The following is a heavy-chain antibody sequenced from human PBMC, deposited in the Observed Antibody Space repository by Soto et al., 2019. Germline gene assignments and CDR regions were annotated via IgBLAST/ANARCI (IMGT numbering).Heavy chain of an antibody. CDR2: IIPILGIA. D-gene: IGHD3-22*01. CDR3: ARDSSGYLDFDY. V-gene: IGHV1-69*04. J-gene: IGHJ4*02. CDR1: GYTFTSYD. Sequence: GASVKVSCKASGYTFTSYDISWVRQAPGQGLEWMGRIIPILGIANYAQKFQGRVTITADKSTSTAYMELSSLRSEDTAVYYCARDSSGYLDFDYWGQGTLVTVSS.